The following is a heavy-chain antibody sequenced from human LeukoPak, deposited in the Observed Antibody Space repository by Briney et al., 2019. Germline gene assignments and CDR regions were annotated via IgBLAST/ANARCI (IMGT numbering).Heavy chain of an antibody. CDR1: GFTFSSYA. Sequence: PGGSLRLXCAASGFTFSSYAMHWGRQAPGKGLEYVSAISSNGGSTYYANSVKGRFTISRDNSKNTLYLQMGSLRAEDMAVYYCARYYYDSSGYYYDYWGQGTLVTVSS. J-gene: IGHJ4*02. CDR2: ISSNGGST. V-gene: IGHV3-64*01. CDR3: ARYYYDSSGYYYDY. D-gene: IGHD3-22*01.